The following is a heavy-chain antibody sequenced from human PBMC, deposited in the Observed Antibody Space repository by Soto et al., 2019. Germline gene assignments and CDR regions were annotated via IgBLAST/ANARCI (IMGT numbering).Heavy chain of an antibody. Sequence: GGSLRLSCAASGFTFSSYSMNWVRQAPGKGLEWVSSISSSSSYIYYADSVKGRFTISRDNAKNSLYLQMNSLRAEDTAVYYCASSFLGYGDYDAFDIWGQGTMVTVSS. D-gene: IGHD4-17*01. CDR1: GFTFSSYS. J-gene: IGHJ3*02. CDR3: ASSFLGYGDYDAFDI. CDR2: ISSSSSYI. V-gene: IGHV3-21*01.